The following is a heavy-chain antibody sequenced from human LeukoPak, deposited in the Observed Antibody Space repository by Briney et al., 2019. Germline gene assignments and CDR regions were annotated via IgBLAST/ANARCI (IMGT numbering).Heavy chain of an antibody. CDR1: GVSISTYY. Sequence: SETLSLTCTVSGVSISTYYWSWLRQPPGKGLEWIGYIDYSGSTNNNPSLKSRLTISRDTSKNQFSLNLGSVTAADTAVYYCARGFKVGTRSYYFDSWGQGTLVHVSS. CDR3: ARGFKVGTRSYYFDS. D-gene: IGHD2-2*01. CDR2: IDYSGST. J-gene: IGHJ4*02. V-gene: IGHV4-59*01.